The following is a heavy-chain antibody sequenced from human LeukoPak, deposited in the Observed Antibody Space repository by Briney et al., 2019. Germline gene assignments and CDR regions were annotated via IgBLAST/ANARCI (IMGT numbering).Heavy chain of an antibody. J-gene: IGHJ4*02. CDR2: ISGSGGST. D-gene: IGHD6-19*01. V-gene: IGHV3-23*01. Sequence: GGSLRLSCAASGFTFSSYAMSWVRQAPGKGLEWVSAISGSGGSTYYADPVKGRFTISRDNSKNTLYLQMNSLRTEDTAVYYCAKESYSSGWYAYFDYWGQGTLVTVSS. CDR1: GFTFSSYA. CDR3: AKESYSSGWYAYFDY.